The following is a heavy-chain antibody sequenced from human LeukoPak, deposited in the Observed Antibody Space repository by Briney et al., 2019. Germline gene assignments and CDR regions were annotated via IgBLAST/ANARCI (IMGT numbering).Heavy chain of an antibody. Sequence: GESLKISCKGSGYSFTSYWIVWVRQTPGKGLEWMGIIYPGVSDSGASEARYSPSFQGQVTISADKSISTAYLQWSSLKASDTAMYYCARQSYCGGDCYTNWFDPWGQGTLVTVSS. V-gene: IGHV5-51*01. CDR1: GYSFTSYW. CDR3: ARQSYCGGDCYTNWFDP. D-gene: IGHD2-21*02. J-gene: IGHJ5*02. CDR2: IYPGVSDSGASEA.